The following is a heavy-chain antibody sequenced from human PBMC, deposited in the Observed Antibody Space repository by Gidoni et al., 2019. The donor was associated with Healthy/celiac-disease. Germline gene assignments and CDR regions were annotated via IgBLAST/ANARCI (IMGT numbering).Heavy chain of an antibody. V-gene: IGHV3-20*01. J-gene: IGHJ3*02. CDR2: INWNGGST. CDR3: ARDSTGDHAFDI. D-gene: IGHD7-27*01. CDR1: GFPFDDFG. Sequence: EVLLVESGGGVVRPGGSLCLPCAASGFPFDDFGMSWVRQAPGKGLQWVSGINWNGGSTGYADSVKGRFTISRDNAKNSLYLQMNSLRAEDTALYHCARDSTGDHAFDIWGQGTMVTVSS.